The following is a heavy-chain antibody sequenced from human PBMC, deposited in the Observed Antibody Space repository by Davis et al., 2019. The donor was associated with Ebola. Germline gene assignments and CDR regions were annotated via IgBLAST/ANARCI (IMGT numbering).Heavy chain of an antibody. CDR2: INPKSGGT. Sequence: ASVKVSCKASGYIFTDNYMHWVRQAPGQGLEWMGWINPKSGGTNYAQKFQGRVTMTRDTSTSTGYMELRRLRSDDTAMYYCATTIGDDPFDIWGQGTMVTVSS. CDR3: ATTIGDDPFDI. CDR1: GYIFTDNY. D-gene: IGHD3-16*01. V-gene: IGHV1-2*02. J-gene: IGHJ3*02.